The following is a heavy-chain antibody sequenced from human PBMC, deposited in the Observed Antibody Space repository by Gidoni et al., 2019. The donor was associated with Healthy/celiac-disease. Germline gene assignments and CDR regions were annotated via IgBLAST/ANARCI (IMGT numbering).Heavy chain of an antibody. CDR2: IYYSGST. V-gene: IGHV4-39*01. Sequence: QLQLQESGPGLVKPSETLSLTCTVSGGSIRSSSYYWGWIRQPPGKGLEWIGSIYYSGSTYYNPSLKSRVTISVDTSKNQFSLKLSSVTAADTAVYYCARHMGGPREWLLNNGMDVWGQGTTVTVSS. CDR3: ARHMGGPREWLLNNGMDV. CDR1: GGSIRSSSYY. J-gene: IGHJ6*02. D-gene: IGHD3-3*01.